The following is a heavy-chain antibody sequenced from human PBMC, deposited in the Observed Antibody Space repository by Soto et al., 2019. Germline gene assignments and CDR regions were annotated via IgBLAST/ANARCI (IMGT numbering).Heavy chain of an antibody. CDR1: GGSISSGDYY. Sequence: PSETLSLTCTVSGGSISSGDYYWSWIRQPPGKGLEWIGYIYYSGSTYYNPSLKSRVTISVDTSKNQFSLKLSSVTAADTAVYYCARDHYDFWSGHYYGRDVWGQGTTVTVSS. CDR3: ARDHYDFWSGHYYGRDV. CDR2: IYYSGST. V-gene: IGHV4-30-4*01. D-gene: IGHD3-3*01. J-gene: IGHJ6*02.